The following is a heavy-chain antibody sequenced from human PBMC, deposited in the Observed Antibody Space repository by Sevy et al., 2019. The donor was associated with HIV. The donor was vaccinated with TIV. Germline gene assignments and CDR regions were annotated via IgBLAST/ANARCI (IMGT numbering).Heavy chain of an antibody. J-gene: IGHJ3*02. V-gene: IGHV3-23*01. CDR1: GFTFSSYA. Sequence: GGSPRLSCAASGFTFSSYAMSWVRQAPGKGLEWVSAISGSGGSTYYADSVKGRFTISRDNSKNTLYLQMNSLRAEDTAVYYCAKDDRIAVAGLIAFDIWGQGTMVTVSS. CDR2: ISGSGGST. D-gene: IGHD6-19*01. CDR3: AKDDRIAVAGLIAFDI.